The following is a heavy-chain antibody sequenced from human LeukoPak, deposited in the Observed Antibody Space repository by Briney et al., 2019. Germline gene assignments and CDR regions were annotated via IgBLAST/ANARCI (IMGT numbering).Heavy chain of an antibody. D-gene: IGHD6-19*01. CDR2: TFSSGGSA. V-gene: IGHV3-23*01. J-gene: IGHJ4*01. CDR3: VKATTGDGGGRYPGWPVDD. Sequence: PSGTLRLSCAASGFTFNSNAMSWVRQAQGKGLEWVSGTFSSGGSAHYADSVNGPFTIYRDTSKNTVYLQMDSVRVEDTAVYYCVKATTGDGGGRYPGWPVDDWGQGTLVTVSS. CDR1: GFTFNSNA.